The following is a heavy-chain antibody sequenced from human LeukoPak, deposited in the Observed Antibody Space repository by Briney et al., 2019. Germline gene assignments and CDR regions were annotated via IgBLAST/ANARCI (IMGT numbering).Heavy chain of an antibody. V-gene: IGHV3-11*04. J-gene: IGHJ6*02. CDR3: ARGGGYYYGSGSYYNGYYGMDV. CDR1: GFTFSNAW. D-gene: IGHD3-10*01. Sequence: GGSLRLSCAASGFTFSNAWMSWVRQAPGKGLEWISYITSSAKTIYYADSVKGRFTISRDNAKNTLYLQMNSLRAEDTAVYYCARGGGYYYGSGSYYNGYYGMDVWGQGTTVTVSS. CDR2: ITSSAKTI.